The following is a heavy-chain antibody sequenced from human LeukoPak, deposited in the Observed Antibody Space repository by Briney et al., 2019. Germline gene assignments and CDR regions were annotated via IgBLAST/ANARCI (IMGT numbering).Heavy chain of an antibody. CDR1: GYTFRSYA. J-gene: IGHJ4*02. CDR2: ISSDGRIT. V-gene: IGHV3-64*01. Sequence: GGSLRLSCAASGYTFRSYAMQSVRQAPGKGLEYVSAISSDGRITHYANSVKGRFTISRDNSKNTLYLQMGSLRADDMAMYYCGRLSGWYWLDNWGQGTLVTVSS. D-gene: IGHD6-19*01. CDR3: GRLSGWYWLDN.